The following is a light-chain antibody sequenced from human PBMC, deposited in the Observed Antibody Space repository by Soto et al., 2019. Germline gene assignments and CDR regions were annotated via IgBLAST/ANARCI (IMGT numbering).Light chain of an antibody. CDR2: SNN. CDR3: ATWDDRLNGYV. CDR1: NSNIGSNT. V-gene: IGLV1-44*01. Sequence: QSVLTQPPSASGTPGQRVTISCSGSNSNIGSNTVTWYQQLPGTAPILLIYSNNQRSSGVPDRFSGSRSGTSGSLAISGLQSEDEADYYCATWDDRLNGYVFGSGT. J-gene: IGLJ1*01.